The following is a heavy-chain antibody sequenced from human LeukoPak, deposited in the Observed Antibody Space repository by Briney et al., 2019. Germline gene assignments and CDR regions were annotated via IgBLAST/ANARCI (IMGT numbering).Heavy chain of an antibody. V-gene: IGHV3-23*01. J-gene: IGHJ4*02. CDR2: ISGSGGST. D-gene: IGHD4-17*01. CDR3: ANNLPTADDGH. CDR1: GFTFSSYA. Sequence: GGSLRLSCAASGFTFSSYAMSWVRQAPGKGVEWVSAISGSGGSTYYADSVKGRFTISRDNSKNTLYLQMDSLRAEDTAVYYCANNLPTADDGHWGQGTLVTVSS.